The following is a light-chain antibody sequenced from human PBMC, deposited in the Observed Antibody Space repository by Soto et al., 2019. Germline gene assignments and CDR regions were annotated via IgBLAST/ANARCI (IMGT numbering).Light chain of an antibody. Sequence: DIVMTQSPDSLAVSLGERATINCKSSQSVLYSSNNKNYLAWYQQKPGQPPKLLIYWASTRESGVPDRFSGSGSETDFTLTISSLQAQDVAVYYCQQYYSIPPYTFGQGTKLEIK. V-gene: IGKV4-1*01. J-gene: IGKJ2*01. CDR1: QSVLYSSNNKNY. CDR3: QQYYSIPPYT. CDR2: WAS.